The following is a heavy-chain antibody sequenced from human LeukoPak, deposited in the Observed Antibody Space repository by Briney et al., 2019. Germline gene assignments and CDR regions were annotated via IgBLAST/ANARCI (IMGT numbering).Heavy chain of an antibody. D-gene: IGHD3-3*01. V-gene: IGHV3-74*01. CDR3: VPRKEWSCYMGV. Sequence: GGSLRLSCAASGFSFSSYWMHWVRQAPGKGLVWVSRINTEGSSTSYADSVKGRFTISRDNAKNTLYLQMNSLRAEDTAVYYCVPRKEWSCYMGVWNKGTTVTVSS. J-gene: IGHJ6*03. CDR2: INTEGSST. CDR1: GFSFSSYW.